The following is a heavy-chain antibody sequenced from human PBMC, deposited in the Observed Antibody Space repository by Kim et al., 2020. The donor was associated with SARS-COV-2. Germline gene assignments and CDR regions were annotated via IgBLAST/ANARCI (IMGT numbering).Heavy chain of an antibody. D-gene: IGHD3-9*01. CDR3: ARDRLDYAILTGHSFDY. CDR1: GGSINTTSYY. J-gene: IGHJ4*02. CDR2: IYSSGST. V-gene: IGHV4-39*07. Sequence: SETLSLTCTVSGGSINTTSYYWGWIRQPPGKGLEWIGTIYSSGSTYYNSSLKSRVTISVDTSKNQFSLKLSSVTAADTAVYYCARDRLDYAILTGHSFDYWGQGTLVTVSS.